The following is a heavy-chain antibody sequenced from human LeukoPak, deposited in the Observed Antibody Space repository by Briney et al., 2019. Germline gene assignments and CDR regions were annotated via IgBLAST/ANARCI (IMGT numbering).Heavy chain of an antibody. J-gene: IGHJ4*02. Sequence: ASVKVSCKASGYTFTSYGISWVRQAPGQGLEWMGWISAYNGNTNYAQKFQGRVTMTTDTSTSTAYMELRSLRSDDTAVYYCARDLELLWFGESLPYFDYWGQGTLVTVSS. CDR3: ARDLELLWFGESLPYFDY. CDR2: ISAYNGNT. D-gene: IGHD3-10*01. CDR1: GYTFTSYG. V-gene: IGHV1-18*01.